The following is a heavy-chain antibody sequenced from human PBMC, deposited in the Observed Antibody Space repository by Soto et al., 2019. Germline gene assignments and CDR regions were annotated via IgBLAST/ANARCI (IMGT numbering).Heavy chain of an antibody. J-gene: IGHJ6*02. CDR2: INPSGGST. CDR3: ARVGGPGIAAAGPFGMDV. Sequence: ASVKVSCKASGYTFTSDYMHWVRQAPGQGLEWMGIINPSGGSTSYAQKFQGRVTMTRNTSISTAYMELSSLGSDDTAVYYCARVGGPGIAAAGPFGMDVWGQGTTVTVSS. V-gene: IGHV1-46*01. D-gene: IGHD6-13*01. CDR1: GYTFTSDY.